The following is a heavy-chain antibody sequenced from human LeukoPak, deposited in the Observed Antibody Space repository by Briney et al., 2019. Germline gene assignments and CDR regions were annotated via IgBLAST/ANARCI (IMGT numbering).Heavy chain of an antibody. CDR3: ARGMWSIAAAGNAFDY. D-gene: IGHD6-13*01. Sequence: SETLSLTCTVSGGSISSSSYYWGWIRQPPGKGLEWIGSIYYSGSTYYNPSLKSRVTISVDTSKNQFSLKLSSVTAADTAVYYCARGMWSIAAAGNAFDYWGQGTLVTVSS. CDR2: IYYSGST. V-gene: IGHV4-39*07. J-gene: IGHJ4*02. CDR1: GGSISSSSYY.